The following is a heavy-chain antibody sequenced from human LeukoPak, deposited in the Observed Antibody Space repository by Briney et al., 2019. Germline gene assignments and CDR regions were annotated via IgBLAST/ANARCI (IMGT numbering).Heavy chain of an antibody. V-gene: IGHV3-30*03. CDR2: ISYDGSNK. D-gene: IGHD2-2*01. CDR3: ARGGCISCYPGYYYYGMDV. Sequence: GGSLRLSCAASGFTFSSYGMHWVRQAPGKGLEWVAVISYDGSNKYYADSVKGRFTISRDNSKNTLYLQMNSLRAEDTAVYYCARGGCISCYPGYYYYGMDVWGQGTTVTVSS. J-gene: IGHJ6*02. CDR1: GFTFSSYG.